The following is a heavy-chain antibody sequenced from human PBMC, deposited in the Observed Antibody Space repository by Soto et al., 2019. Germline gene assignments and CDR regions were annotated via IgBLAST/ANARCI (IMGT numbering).Heavy chain of an antibody. CDR2: LIPVFGSP. Sequence: QVQLVQSGAEVKKPGSSVTVSCKTSGGTFSKDAINWVRQAPGQGLEWMGLLIPVFGSPIYAQKFQGRITITADESTSTAFMDLSSLRSEDTAVYYCTRVLGYTFEPGETRYYAMDVWGQGTTVSVSS. CDR3: TRVLGYTFEPGETRYYAMDV. V-gene: IGHV1-69*01. J-gene: IGHJ6*02. D-gene: IGHD5-18*01. CDR1: GGTFSKDA.